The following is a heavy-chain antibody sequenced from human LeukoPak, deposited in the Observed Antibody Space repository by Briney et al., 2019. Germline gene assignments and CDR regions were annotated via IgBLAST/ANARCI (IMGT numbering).Heavy chain of an antibody. V-gene: IGHV4-59*08. Sequence: SETLSLTCTVSGGSISSYYWSWIRQPPGKGLEWIGYIYYSGSTNYNPSLKSRVTISVDASKNQFSLKLSSVTAADTAVYYCARLRTDWFDPWGQGTLVTVSS. CDR2: IYYSGST. CDR3: ARLRTDWFDP. J-gene: IGHJ5*02. D-gene: IGHD3/OR15-3a*01. CDR1: GGSISSYY.